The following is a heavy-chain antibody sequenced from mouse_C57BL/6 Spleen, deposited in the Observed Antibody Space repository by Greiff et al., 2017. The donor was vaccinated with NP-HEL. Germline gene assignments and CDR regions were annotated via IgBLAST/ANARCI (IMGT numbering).Heavy chain of an antibody. V-gene: IGHV1-50*01. CDR2: IDPSDSYT. D-gene: IGHD1-1*01. J-gene: IGHJ3*01. CDR3: ARKGYYGSSP. Sequence: VQLQQSGAELVKPGASVKLSCKASGYTFTSYWMQWVKQRPGQGLEWIGEIDPSDSYTNYNQKFKGKATLTVDTSSSTAYMQLSSLTSEDSAVYYCARKGYYGSSPWGQGTLVTVSA. CDR1: GYTFTSYW.